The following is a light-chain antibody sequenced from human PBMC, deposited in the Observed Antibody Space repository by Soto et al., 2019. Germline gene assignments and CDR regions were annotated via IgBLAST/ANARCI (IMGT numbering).Light chain of an antibody. CDR2: RDN. J-gene: IGLJ1*01. Sequence: QSVLTQPPSVSGTPGQRVTISCSGGISNIATNYVHWFQQLPGTAPKVLSNRDNQRPSGVPDRFSGSKSGTSASLAISGIRSEDEAEYYCAAWDDTVRSYVFGTGTKLTVL. CDR1: ISNIATNY. V-gene: IGLV1-47*01. CDR3: AAWDDTVRSYV.